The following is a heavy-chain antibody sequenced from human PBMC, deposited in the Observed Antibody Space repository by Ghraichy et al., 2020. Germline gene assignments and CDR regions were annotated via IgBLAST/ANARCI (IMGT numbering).Heavy chain of an antibody. CDR1: GGSISSYY. V-gene: IGHV4-59*08. Sequence: SETLSLTCTVSGGSISSYYWSWIRQPPGKGLEWIGYIYYSGSTNYNPSLKSRVTISVDTSKNQFSLKLSSVTAADTAVYYCARHRCSSTSCSWWFDPWGQGTLVTVSS. J-gene: IGHJ5*02. CDR3: ARHRCSSTSCSWWFDP. D-gene: IGHD2-2*01. CDR2: IYYSGST.